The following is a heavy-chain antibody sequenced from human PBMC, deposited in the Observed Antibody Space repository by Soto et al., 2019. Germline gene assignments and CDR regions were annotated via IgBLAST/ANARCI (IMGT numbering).Heavy chain of an antibody. V-gene: IGHV3-23*01. CDR3: ATCPYCTGGSLLSIAAAHGVGV. J-gene: IGHJ6*02. D-gene: IGHD2-8*02. Sequence: EVQLLESGGGLVQPGGSLRLSCVDSGFAFSTTAMTWVRQDPDKGLELVAAISSGIVSKFDSEHVKGRFTISRDNSKNTLYLQINSLTPQDTAVYYCATCPYCTGGSLLSIAAAHGVGVWGQGTTVSGSS. CDR1: GFAFSTTA. CDR2: ISSGIVSK.